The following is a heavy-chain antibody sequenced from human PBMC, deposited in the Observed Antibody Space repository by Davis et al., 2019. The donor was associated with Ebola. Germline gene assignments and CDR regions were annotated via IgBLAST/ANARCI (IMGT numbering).Heavy chain of an antibody. CDR2: ISSDGTNK. V-gene: IGHV3-30-3*01. CDR1: GFTFSSYG. J-gene: IGHJ4*02. Sequence: GESLKISCAASGFTFSSYGLHWVRQAPGKGLEWVAVISSDGTNKNYADSVKGRFTISRDNSKNTLYLQINSLRAEDTAVYYCARDRYGERFFDYWGQGILVTVSS. CDR3: ARDRYGERFFDY. D-gene: IGHD3-10*01.